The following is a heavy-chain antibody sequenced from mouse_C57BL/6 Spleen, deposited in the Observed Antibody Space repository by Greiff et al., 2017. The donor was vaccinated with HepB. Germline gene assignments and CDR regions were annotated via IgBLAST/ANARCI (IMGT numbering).Heavy chain of an antibody. CDR1: GFNIKDYY. CDR2: IDPEDGDT. CDR3: TPDLWDDYGSRGWYFDV. D-gene: IGHD1-1*01. V-gene: IGHV14-1*01. J-gene: IGHJ1*03. Sequence: VQLKQSGAELVRPGASVKLSCTASGFNIKDYYMHWVKQRPEQGLEWIGRIDPEDGDTEYNPKFQGKATLTVDTSSSTAYLQLSSLTSEDTAVYYCTPDLWDDYGSRGWYFDVWGTGTTVTVAS.